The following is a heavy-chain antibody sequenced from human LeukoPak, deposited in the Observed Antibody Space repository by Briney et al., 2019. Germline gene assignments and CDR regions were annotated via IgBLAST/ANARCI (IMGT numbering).Heavy chain of an antibody. CDR3: VKRYSYGLYPYYYYMDV. J-gene: IGHJ6*03. CDR1: GFTFSSYA. V-gene: IGHV3-23*01. D-gene: IGHD5-18*01. CDR2: ISGSGGST. Sequence: PGGSLRLSCAASGFTFSSYAMSWVRQAPGKGLEWVSAISGSGGSTYYADSVKGRFTISRDNSKNTLYPQMNSLRAEDTAVYYCVKRYSYGLYPYYYYMDVWGKGTTVTVSS.